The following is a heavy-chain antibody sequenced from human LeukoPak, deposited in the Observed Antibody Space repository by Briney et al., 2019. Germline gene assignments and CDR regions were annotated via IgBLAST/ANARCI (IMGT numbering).Heavy chain of an antibody. Sequence: GASVKVSCKVSGYTLTELSMHWVRQAPGKGLEWMGGFYPEDGETIYAQKFQGRVTMTEDTSTNTAYMELSSLRSEDTAVYYCATSLGLRYFDWLSGGFDYWGQGTLVTVSS. J-gene: IGHJ4*02. D-gene: IGHD3-9*01. V-gene: IGHV1-24*01. CDR1: GYTLTELS. CDR2: FYPEDGET. CDR3: ATSLGLRYFDWLSGGFDY.